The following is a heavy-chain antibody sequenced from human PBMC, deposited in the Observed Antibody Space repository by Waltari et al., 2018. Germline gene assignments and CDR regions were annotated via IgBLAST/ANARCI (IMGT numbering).Heavy chain of an antibody. CDR2: IYYGGTA. D-gene: IGHD5-18*01. CDR3: AGLRYSFINWLDP. CDR1: GGSISPSSYY. Sequence: QLQLQESGPGLVKPSETLSLTCSVSGGSISPSSYYWGWVRQPPGKGLQWIGSIYYGGTAYYNSSLKSRVTMSVDTYKNQFSLELRSVTAADTAVYYCAGLRYSFINWLDPWGQGTLVTVSS. V-gene: IGHV4-39*01. J-gene: IGHJ5*01.